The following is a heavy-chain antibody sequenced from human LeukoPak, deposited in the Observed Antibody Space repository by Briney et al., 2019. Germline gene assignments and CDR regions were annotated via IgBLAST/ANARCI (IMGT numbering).Heavy chain of an antibody. CDR2: IYYSGST. CDR1: GGSISSYY. D-gene: IGHD3-16*02. Sequence: ASETLSLTCTVSGGSISSYYWSWIRQPPGKGLEWIGYIYYSGSTNYNPSLKSRVTISVDTSKNQFSLKLSSVTAADTAVYYCASFVHDYVWGSYRSYYFDYWGQGTLVTVSS. V-gene: IGHV4-59*08. J-gene: IGHJ4*02. CDR3: ASFVHDYVWGSYRSYYFDY.